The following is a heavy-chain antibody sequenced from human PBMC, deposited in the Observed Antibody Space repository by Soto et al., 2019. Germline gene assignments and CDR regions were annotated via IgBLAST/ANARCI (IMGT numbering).Heavy chain of an antibody. CDR2: ISSSSSYI. Sequence: PGGSLRLSCAASGFTFSSYSMNWVRQAPWKGLEWVSSISSSSSYIYYADSVKGRFTISRDNAKNSLYLQMNSLRAEDTAVYYCARDGGHIVATKCIVFWGQGTLVTGFS. J-gene: IGHJ4*02. CDR3: ARDGGHIVATKCIVF. CDR1: GFTFSSYS. V-gene: IGHV3-21*01. D-gene: IGHD5-12*01.